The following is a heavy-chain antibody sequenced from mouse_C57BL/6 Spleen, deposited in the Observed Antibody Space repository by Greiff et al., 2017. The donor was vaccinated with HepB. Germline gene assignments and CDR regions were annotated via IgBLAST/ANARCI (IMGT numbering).Heavy chain of an antibody. J-gene: IGHJ2*01. V-gene: IGHV14-2*01. CDR1: Y. Sequence: EVKLVESGAELVKPGASVKLSYYMHWVKQRTEQGLEWIGRIDPEDGETKYAPKFQGKATITADTSSNTAYLQLSSLTSEDTAVYYCARSGTNWDFDYWGQGTTLTVSS. CDR3: ARSGTNWDFDY. CDR2: IDPEDGET. D-gene: IGHD4-1*01.